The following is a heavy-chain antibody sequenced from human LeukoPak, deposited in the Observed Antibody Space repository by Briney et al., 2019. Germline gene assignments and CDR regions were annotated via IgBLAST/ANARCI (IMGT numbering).Heavy chain of an antibody. CDR3: AKDWAGGGADAFHM. CDR2: ISWDGARR. CDR1: GFTFDDFT. V-gene: IGHV3-43*01. J-gene: IGHJ3*02. Sequence: GGSLRLSCEASGFTFDDFTMHWVRQVPGRGLEWVALISWDGARRSYADSVKGRLVISRDNRKNSLSLQMNGLRSEDTAMYYCAKDWAGGGADAFHMWGQGTLVIVSS. D-gene: IGHD2-15*01.